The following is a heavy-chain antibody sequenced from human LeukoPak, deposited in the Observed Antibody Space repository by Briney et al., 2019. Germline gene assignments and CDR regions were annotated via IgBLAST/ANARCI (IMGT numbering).Heavy chain of an antibody. Sequence: PSETLSLTCTVSGGSISSYYWSWIRQPPGKGLEWIGYIYYSGSTNYNPSLKSRVTISVGTSKNQFSLKLSSVTAADTAVYYCATTQGASGSYWPSYYYYMDVWGKGTTVTVSS. V-gene: IGHV4-59*01. CDR3: ATTQGASGSYWPSYYYYMDV. CDR1: GGSISSYY. CDR2: IYYSGST. J-gene: IGHJ6*03. D-gene: IGHD1-26*01.